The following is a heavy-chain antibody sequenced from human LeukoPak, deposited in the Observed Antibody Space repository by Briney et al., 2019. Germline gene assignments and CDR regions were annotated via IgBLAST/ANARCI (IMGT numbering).Heavy chain of an antibody. J-gene: IGHJ4*02. D-gene: IGHD3-10*01. V-gene: IGHV1-18*01. Sequence: ASVKVSCKASGYTFTNFGISWVRQAPGQGLEWMGWITPYNGNTNYAQKLQGRVTMTTDTSTSTAYMELRSLRSDDTAVYYCARVRNYCGSGSLDYWGQGTLVTVSS. CDR3: ARVRNYCGSGSLDY. CDR1: GYTFTNFG. CDR2: ITPYNGNT.